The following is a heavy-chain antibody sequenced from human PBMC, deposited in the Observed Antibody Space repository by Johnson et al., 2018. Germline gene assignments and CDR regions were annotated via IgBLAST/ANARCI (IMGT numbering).Heavy chain of an antibody. CDR3: ARGRDFYGSGLDAFDI. Sequence: VQLVQSGGELVQXGGSLRLACAASGFTSRNYWMCWGRPAPRTGLEWVANVTQDGSEKSYVDSAKGRLPLSRDNAKTSLYLQMNSLSADDTAVYYCARGRDFYGSGLDAFDIWVQGTTVTVSS. CDR1: GFTSRNYW. D-gene: IGHD3-10*01. CDR2: VTQDGSEK. J-gene: IGHJ3*02. V-gene: IGHV3-7*01.